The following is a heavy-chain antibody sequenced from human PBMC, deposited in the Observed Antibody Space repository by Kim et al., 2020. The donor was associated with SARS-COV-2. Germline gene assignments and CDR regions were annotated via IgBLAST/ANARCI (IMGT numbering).Heavy chain of an antibody. J-gene: IGHJ4*02. V-gene: IGHV3-30*04. CDR1: GFTFSSYA. D-gene: IGHD1-26*01. Sequence: GGSLRLSCAASGFTFSSYAMHWVRQAPGKGLEWVAVISYDGSNKYYADSVKGRFTISRDNSKNTLYLQMNSLRAEDTAVYYCARLGRGGQPGHWGQGTLVTVSS. CDR3: ARLGRGGQPGH. CDR2: ISYDGSNK.